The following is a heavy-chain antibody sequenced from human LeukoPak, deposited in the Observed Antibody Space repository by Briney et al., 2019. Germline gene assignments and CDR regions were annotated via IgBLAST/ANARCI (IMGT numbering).Heavy chain of an antibody. D-gene: IGHD3-3*01. Sequence: SETLSLTCTVSGGSISSSSYYWGWIRQPPGKGLEWIGSIYYSGSTYYNPSLKSRVTISVDTSKNQFSLKLSSVTAADTAVYYCARVHYDFWSGYPYYFDYWGQGTLVTVSS. CDR2: IYYSGST. J-gene: IGHJ4*02. CDR1: GGSISSSSYY. V-gene: IGHV4-39*01. CDR3: ARVHYDFWSGYPYYFDY.